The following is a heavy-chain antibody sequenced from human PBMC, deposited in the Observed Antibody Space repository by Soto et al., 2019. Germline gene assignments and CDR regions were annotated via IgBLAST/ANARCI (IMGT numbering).Heavy chain of an antibody. Sequence: GGSLRLSWIASGFNFRDYAMGWVRQAPGEDLEWVSAIGTSGTPTLYADSVKSRFSISRDDSRNTVSLQMSSLGVEDTATYYCTRILWSSRRDALDIWGQGTTVTVSS. CDR2: IGTSGTPT. J-gene: IGHJ6*02. CDR3: TRILWSSRRDALDI. CDR1: GFNFRDYA. V-gene: IGHV3-23*01. D-gene: IGHD2-21*01.